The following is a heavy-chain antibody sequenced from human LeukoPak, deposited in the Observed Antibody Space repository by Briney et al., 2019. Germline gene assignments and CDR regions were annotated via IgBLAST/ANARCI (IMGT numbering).Heavy chain of an antibody. V-gene: IGHV3-9*01. CDR3: AKSMNYDILTGYPAFDY. J-gene: IGHJ4*02. CDR1: GFTFDDYA. D-gene: IGHD3-9*01. CDR2: ISWNSGSI. Sequence: GRSLRLSCAASGFTFDDYAMHWVRHAPGKGLEWVSGISWNSGSIGYADSVKGRFTISRDNAKNSLYLQMNSLRAEDTALYYCAKSMNYDILTGYPAFDYWGQGTLVTVSS.